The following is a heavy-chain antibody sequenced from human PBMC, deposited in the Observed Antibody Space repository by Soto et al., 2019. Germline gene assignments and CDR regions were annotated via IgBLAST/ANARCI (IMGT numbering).Heavy chain of an antibody. V-gene: IGHV1-18*04. D-gene: IGHD3-3*01. J-gene: IGHJ6*02. Sequence: VASVTVSCKASGYTFTNHGISWVRQAPGQGLEWMGWISAHNGNTNYAQNFQGRVTMTTDRSTSTASMDLRSLRSDDTAIYYCARGGQYSYYGFLYVGMDVWGQGTTVTVSS. CDR1: GYTFTNHG. CDR2: ISAHNGNT. CDR3: ARGGQYSYYGFLYVGMDV.